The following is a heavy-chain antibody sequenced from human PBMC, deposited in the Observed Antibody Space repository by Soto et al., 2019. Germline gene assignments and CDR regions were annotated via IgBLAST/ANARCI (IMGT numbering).Heavy chain of an antibody. CDR2: IYRGDSDT. D-gene: IGHD3-10*01. CDR3: ARLPQFLLFGALTSRAYYFNY. CDR1: GYSFSTYW. J-gene: IGHJ4*02. Sequence: LGESLKISCTGSGYSFSTYWIAWVRQMPGKALEGLGIIYRGDSDTRYSPSFQGQVTISADTSTKTAYRQWSSLKASDTAIYYCARLPQFLLFGALTSRAYYFNYWGPGTLVTAPQ. V-gene: IGHV5-51*01.